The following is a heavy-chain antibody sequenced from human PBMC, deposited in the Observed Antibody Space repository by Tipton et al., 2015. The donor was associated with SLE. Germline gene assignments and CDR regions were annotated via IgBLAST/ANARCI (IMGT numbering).Heavy chain of an antibody. CDR3: ARSSTVMYYFHY. Sequence: TLSLTCTVSGDSISRGGYYWSWIRQPAGRGLEWIGRIYASGSTNYNPSLKSRVTISIDTPKNQFSLNVTSVTAADTAVYFCARSSTVMYYFHYWGQGALVTVSS. CDR1: GDSISRGGYY. V-gene: IGHV4-61*02. D-gene: IGHD2-21*01. J-gene: IGHJ4*02. CDR2: IYASGST.